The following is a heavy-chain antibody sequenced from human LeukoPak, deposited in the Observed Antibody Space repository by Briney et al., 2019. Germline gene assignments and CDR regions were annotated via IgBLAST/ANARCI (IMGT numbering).Heavy chain of an antibody. CDR3: ARDLGRFLEWLQV. D-gene: IGHD3-3*01. Sequence: GGSLRLSCAASGFTFSSYGMHWVRQTPGKGLEWVAVIWYDGSNKYYADSVKGRFTISRDNSKNTLYLQMNSLRAEDTAVYYCARDLGRFLEWLQVWGQGTTVTVSS. CDR1: GFTFSSYG. CDR2: IWYDGSNK. V-gene: IGHV3-33*01. J-gene: IGHJ6*02.